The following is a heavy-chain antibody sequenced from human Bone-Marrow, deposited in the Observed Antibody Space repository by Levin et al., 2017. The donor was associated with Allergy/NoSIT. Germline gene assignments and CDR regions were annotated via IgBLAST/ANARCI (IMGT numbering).Heavy chain of an antibody. D-gene: IGHD6-6*01. Sequence: GGSLRLSCAASGFTFSSYAMSWVRQAPGKGLEWVSAISAGGGSTYYADSVKGRFTISRDNSKNTLYLQMLSLRAVDTAVYYCAKDGIAARPCDYWGQGTLVTVSS. CDR1: GFTFSSYA. J-gene: IGHJ4*02. CDR3: AKDGIAARPCDY. CDR2: ISAGGGST. V-gene: IGHV3-23*01.